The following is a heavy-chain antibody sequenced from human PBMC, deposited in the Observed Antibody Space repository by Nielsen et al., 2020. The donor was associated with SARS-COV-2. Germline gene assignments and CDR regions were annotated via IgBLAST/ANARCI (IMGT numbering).Heavy chain of an antibody. CDR2: INAGNGNT. J-gene: IGHJ6*02. D-gene: IGHD2-2*01. CDR3: AKDLGPGYVAAAMLGYYYYYGMDV. Sequence: ASVKVSCKASGYTFTSYAMHWVRQAPGQRLEWMGWINAGNGNTKYSQKFQGRVTITRDTSASTAYMELSSLRSEDTAVYYCAKDLGPGYVAAAMLGYYYYYGMDVWGQGTTVTVSS. CDR1: GYTFTSYA. V-gene: IGHV1-3*01.